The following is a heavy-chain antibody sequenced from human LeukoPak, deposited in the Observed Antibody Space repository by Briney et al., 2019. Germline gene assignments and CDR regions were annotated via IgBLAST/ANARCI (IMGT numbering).Heavy chain of an antibody. CDR3: ARALPSPLYSGSYADAFDI. CDR2: ISSSGNTI. J-gene: IGHJ3*02. Sequence: GGSLRLSCAASEFTFTSYESNWVRQAPGKGLEWVSYISSSGNTISYADSVKGRFTISRDNAKNSLYLQVISLRAEDTAVYYCARALPSPLYSGSYADAFDIWGQGTMVTVSS. CDR1: EFTFTSYE. V-gene: IGHV3-48*03. D-gene: IGHD1-26*01.